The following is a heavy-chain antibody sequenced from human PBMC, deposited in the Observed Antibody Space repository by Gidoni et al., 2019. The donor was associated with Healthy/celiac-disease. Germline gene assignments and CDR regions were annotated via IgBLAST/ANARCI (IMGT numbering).Heavy chain of an antibody. Sequence: QVQLQESGPGLVKPAETLSLPSTVSCGPISSYFWVWIRPPAGKGLEWIGRIYTSGSTNYNPSLKSRVTMSVDTSKTQFSLKLSSVTAAETAVYYCARTPVWSGYYDYWGQGTLVTVSS. V-gene: IGHV4-4*07. CDR3: ARTPVWSGYYDY. CDR1: CGPISSYF. D-gene: IGHD3-3*01. CDR2: IYTSGST. J-gene: IGHJ4*02.